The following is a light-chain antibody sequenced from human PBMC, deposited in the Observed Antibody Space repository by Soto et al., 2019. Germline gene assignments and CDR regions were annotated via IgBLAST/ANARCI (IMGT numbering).Light chain of an antibody. V-gene: IGLV2-8*01. Sequence: QSALTQPPSASGSPGQSVTISCTGTSRDVGGYKYVSWYQQHPGKAPNLMIYEVSKRPSGVPDRFSGSKSGNTASLTVSGLQAEDEADYYCSSYAGSNNPYVFGTGTKVTVL. J-gene: IGLJ1*01. CDR2: EVS. CDR3: SSYAGSNNPYV. CDR1: SRDVGGYKY.